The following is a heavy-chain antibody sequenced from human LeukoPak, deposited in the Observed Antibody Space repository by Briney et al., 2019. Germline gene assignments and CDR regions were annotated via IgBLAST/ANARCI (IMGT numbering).Heavy chain of an antibody. CDR3: AKGIAVAPFDY. D-gene: IGHD6-19*01. Sequence: GGSLRLSCAASGFTFSSYGMHWVRQAPGKGLEWVAVISYDGSNKYYADSVKGRFTISRDNSKNTLYLQMNSLRAEDTAVYYCAKGIAVAPFDYWGQGTLVTVSS. J-gene: IGHJ4*02. CDR1: GFTFSSYG. V-gene: IGHV3-30*18. CDR2: ISYDGSNK.